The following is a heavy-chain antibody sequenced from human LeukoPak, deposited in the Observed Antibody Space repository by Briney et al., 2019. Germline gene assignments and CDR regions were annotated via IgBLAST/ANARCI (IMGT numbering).Heavy chain of an antibody. CDR1: GGSISSYY. CDR2: IYYSGST. Sequence: SETLSLTCTVSGGSISSYYWSWIRQPPGKGLEWIGYIYYSGSTNYTPSLKSRVTISVDTSKNQFSLKLSSVTAADTAVYYCARGARWSGYWGQGTLVTVSS. J-gene: IGHJ4*02. D-gene: IGHD4-23*01. V-gene: IGHV4-59*01. CDR3: ARGARWSGY.